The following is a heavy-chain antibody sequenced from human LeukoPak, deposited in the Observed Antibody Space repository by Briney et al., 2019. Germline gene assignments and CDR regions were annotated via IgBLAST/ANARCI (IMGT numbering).Heavy chain of an antibody. V-gene: IGHV3-48*04. CDR2: ISGSGSTI. D-gene: IGHD6-13*01. CDR1: GFTFSSYG. Sequence: GGSLRLSCAASGFTFSSYGMHWVRQAPGKGLEWVSYISGSGSTIYYADSVKGRFTISRDNAKNSLYLQMNSLRVGDTAVYYCAGGYSSNWFPNFDYWGQGTQVTVSS. J-gene: IGHJ4*02. CDR3: AGGYSSNWFPNFDY.